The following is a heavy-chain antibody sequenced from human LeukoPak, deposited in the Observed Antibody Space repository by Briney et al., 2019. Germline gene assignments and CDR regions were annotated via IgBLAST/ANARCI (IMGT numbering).Heavy chain of an antibody. Sequence: GGSLRLSCATSGFTFSNAWMNWVRQAPGKGLEWVGRIRSNSDGGTIDYAAPVKGRFTLSRDDSKTTLYLQMNSLQTEDTAVYYCTTGTGTDYWGQGTLVTVSS. CDR1: GFTFSNAW. V-gene: IGHV3-15*07. CDR3: TTGTGTDY. J-gene: IGHJ4*02. CDR2: IRSNSDGGTI. D-gene: IGHD3-10*01.